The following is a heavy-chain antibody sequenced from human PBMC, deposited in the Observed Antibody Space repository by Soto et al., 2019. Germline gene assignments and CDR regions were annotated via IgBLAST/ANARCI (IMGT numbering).Heavy chain of an antibody. CDR1: GFTFSSYS. CDR2: ISSSSSYI. V-gene: IGHV3-21*01. D-gene: IGHD1-26*01. CDR3: ANDSFVEYSGSYWTGFYYYYYGMDV. Sequence: EVQLVESGGGLVKPGGSLRLSCAASGFTFSSYSMNWVRQAPGKGLEWVSSISSSSSYIYYADSVKGRFTITRDNAKNSQYLQMNSLGAEDTAVYYCANDSFVEYSGSYWTGFYYYYYGMDVWGQGTTVTVSS. J-gene: IGHJ6*02.